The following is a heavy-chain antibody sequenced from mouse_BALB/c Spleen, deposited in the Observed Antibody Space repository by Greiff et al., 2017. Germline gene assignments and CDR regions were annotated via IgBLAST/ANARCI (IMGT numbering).Heavy chain of an antibody. J-gene: IGHJ4*01. CDR1: GYTFTDYA. D-gene: IGHD1-1*01. CDR3: ARPGSSYDNYYAMDY. V-gene: IGHV1S137*01. Sequence: QVQLQQSGAELVRPGVSVKISCKGSGYTFTDYAMHWVKQSHAKSLEWIGVISTYYGDANYNQKFKGKATMTVDKSSSTAYMELARLTSEDSAIYYCARPGSSYDNYYAMDYWGQGTSVTVSS. CDR2: ISTYYGDA.